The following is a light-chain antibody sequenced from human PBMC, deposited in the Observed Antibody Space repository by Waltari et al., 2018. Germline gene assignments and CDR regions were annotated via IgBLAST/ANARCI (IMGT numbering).Light chain of an antibody. CDR1: LSIDDS. V-gene: IGKV3-15*01. CDR3: QQYNQWPLT. CDR2: GAS. Sequence: EIVMTQSPATLSVSRGGSATVPCRASLSIDDSLAWYQQTPGQPPRLLIHGASTRDTGIPVRFSGSGSGTDFTLTITGLQSEDFAVYFCQQYNQWPLTFGRGTKVEIK. J-gene: IGKJ4*01.